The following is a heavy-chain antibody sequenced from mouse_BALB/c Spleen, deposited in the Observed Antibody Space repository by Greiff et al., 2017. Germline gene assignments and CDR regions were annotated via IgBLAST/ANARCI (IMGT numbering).Heavy chain of an antibody. Sequence: VQLQQSGPELVKPGASVKISCKASGYTFTDYYMNWVKQSHGKSLEWIGLVNPNNGGTSYNQKFKGKATLTVDKSSSTAYMQLSSLTSEDSAVYYCTREGYYGSSRFAYWDQGTLVTVSA. CDR2: VNPNNGGT. CDR3: TREGYYGSSRFAY. D-gene: IGHD1-1*01. J-gene: IGHJ3*01. CDR1: GYTFTDYY. V-gene: IGHV1-26*01.